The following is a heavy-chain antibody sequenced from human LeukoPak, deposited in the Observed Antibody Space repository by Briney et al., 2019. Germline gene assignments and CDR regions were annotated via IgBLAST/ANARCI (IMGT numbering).Heavy chain of an antibody. Sequence: SETLSLTCTVSGGSISSSSYYWGWIRPPPGKVLEWIGSSYYSGITYSNPSLKSRVTISVATSKNQLSLKMSSVTAADKAVYYCARQIVWFGELLFDYFDYWGEGTLVTVSS. V-gene: IGHV4-39*01. CDR2: SYYSGIT. CDR1: GGSISSSSYY. J-gene: IGHJ4*02. CDR3: ARQIVWFGELLFDYFDY. D-gene: IGHD3-10*01.